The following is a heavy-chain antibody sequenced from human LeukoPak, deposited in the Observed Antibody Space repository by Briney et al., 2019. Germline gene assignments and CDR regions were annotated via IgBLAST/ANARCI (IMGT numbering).Heavy chain of an antibody. D-gene: IGHD3-10*01. CDR2: ISGSGGST. CDR3: AKDPAPISHYYGSGSYPNERDY. V-gene: IGHV3-23*01. J-gene: IGHJ4*02. CDR1: GFTFSSYA. Sequence: PGGSLRLSCAASGFTFSSYAMSWVRQAPGKGLEWVSAISGSGGSTYYADSVKGRFTISRDNSKNTLYLQMNSLRAEDTAVYYCAKDPAPISHYYGSGSYPNERDYWGQGTLVTVSS.